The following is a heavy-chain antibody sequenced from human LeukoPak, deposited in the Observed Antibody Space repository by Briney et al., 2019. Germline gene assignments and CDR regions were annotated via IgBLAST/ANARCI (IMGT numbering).Heavy chain of an antibody. J-gene: IGHJ6*02. V-gene: IGHV3-74*01. D-gene: IGHD6-13*01. CDR2: INSDGSST. Sequence: PGGSLRLSFAASGFTFSSYWMHWVRQAPGKGLVWVSRINSDGSSTSYADSVKGRFTISRDNAKNTLYLQMNSLRAEDTAVYYCARDNLYSSSWYSYYYGMDVWGQGTTVTVSS. CDR3: ARDNLYSSSWYSYYYGMDV. CDR1: GFTFSSYW.